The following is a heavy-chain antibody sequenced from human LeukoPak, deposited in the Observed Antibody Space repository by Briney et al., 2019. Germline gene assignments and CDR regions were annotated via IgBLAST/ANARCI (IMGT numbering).Heavy chain of an antibody. V-gene: IGHV4-59*08. J-gene: IGHJ3*02. Sequence: SETLSLTCTVSGGSISSYYWSWIRQPPGKGLEWIGYIYYSGSTNYNPSLKSRVTISVDTSKNQFSLKLSSVTAADTAVYYCARRDYYGFRGYAFDIWGQGTMVTVSS. CDR3: ARRDYYGFRGYAFDI. D-gene: IGHD3-10*01. CDR1: GGSISSYY. CDR2: IYYSGST.